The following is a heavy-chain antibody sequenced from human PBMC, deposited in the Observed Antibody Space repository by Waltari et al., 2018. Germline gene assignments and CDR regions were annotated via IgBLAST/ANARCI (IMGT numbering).Heavy chain of an antibody. CDR2: MKPKVGTT. CDR1: GYPLTSYD. J-gene: IGHJ4*02. V-gene: IGHV1-8*01. Sequence: QVQLVQSGAEVKKPGASVKVSCRASGYPLTSYDINWVRQAPGQGLEWMGWMKPKVGTTGYAQKFQGRVTMTRDTSIDTAYMELSSLRSEDTAVYYCARVATLWVGDPPSLDFWGQGTLVTVSS. CDR3: ARVATLWVGDPPSLDF. D-gene: IGHD3-10*01.